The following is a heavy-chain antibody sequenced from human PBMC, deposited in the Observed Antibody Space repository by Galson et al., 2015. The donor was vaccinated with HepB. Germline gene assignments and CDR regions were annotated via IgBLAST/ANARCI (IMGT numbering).Heavy chain of an antibody. D-gene: IGHD1-26*01. CDR2: LYYGGST. CDR3: ASGEGVGAIIWADY. V-gene: IGHV4-39*02. CDR1: GASISSSSYS. J-gene: IGHJ4*02. Sequence: TLSLTCTVSGASISSSSYSWVWIRQPPGKGLEWIGTLYYGGSTYYNPSLKSRVTISVDTSKNHFSLKLRSVTAADTAVHYCASGEGVGAIIWADYWGQGTLVTVSS.